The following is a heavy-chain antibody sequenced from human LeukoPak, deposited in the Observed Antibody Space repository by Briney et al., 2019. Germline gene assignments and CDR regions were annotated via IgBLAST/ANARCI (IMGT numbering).Heavy chain of an antibody. D-gene: IGHD1-1*01. CDR1: GLTFRDYY. J-gene: IGHJ4*02. V-gene: IGHV3-11*06. CDR3: ARGNW. Sequence: PGGSLRLSCVGSGLTFRDYYMTWIRQAPGKGLEWVSYISSSSSDINYADSVKGRFTISRDNAKNSLYLQMNSLRVDDTAVYYCARGNWWGQGTLVTVSS. CDR2: ISSSSSDI.